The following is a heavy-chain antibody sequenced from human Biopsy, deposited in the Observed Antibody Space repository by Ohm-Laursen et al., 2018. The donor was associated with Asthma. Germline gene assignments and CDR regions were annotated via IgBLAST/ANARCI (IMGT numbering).Heavy chain of an antibody. Sequence: SLRLSCTASGFVFSQSGMHRVRQAPGKGLEWVALISSDGHNKYYKDSVKGRFTISRDNSKLRLYLEINSLRVEDSAVYYCARESCQDSGGTGAFDRWGQGIMVAVSS. J-gene: IGHJ3*02. CDR1: GFVFSQSG. CDR2: ISSDGHNK. CDR3: ARESCQDSGGTGAFDR. V-gene: IGHV3-30*03. D-gene: IGHD4-23*01.